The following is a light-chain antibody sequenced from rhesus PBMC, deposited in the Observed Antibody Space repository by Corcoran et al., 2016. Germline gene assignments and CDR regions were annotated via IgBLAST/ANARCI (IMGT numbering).Light chain of an antibody. CDR3: LQYNSDPLT. Sequence: DIQMTQSPSSLSASVGDRVTITCRASQGISTYLNWYQQKPGKAPKRLIYAASSLESGVPSRFSGSGSGTDFTLTISSLQPEEFATYYCLQYNSDPLTFGGGTNVEIK. CDR2: AAS. J-gene: IGKJ4*01. CDR1: QGISTY. V-gene: IGKV1-43*02.